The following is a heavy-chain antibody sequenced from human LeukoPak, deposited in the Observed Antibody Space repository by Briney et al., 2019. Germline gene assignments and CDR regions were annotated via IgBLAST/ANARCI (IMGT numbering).Heavy chain of an antibody. CDR1: GFTFSSYW. D-gene: IGHD1-26*01. Sequence: GGSLRLSCAASGFTFSSYWMHWVRQAPGKGLVWVSRINTDGSSTSYADSVKGRFTISRDNAKNTLYLQMNSLRAEDTAVYYCARGLLRIVGAADYWGQGTLVTVSS. J-gene: IGHJ4*02. CDR3: ARGLLRIVGAADY. CDR2: INTDGSST. V-gene: IGHV3-74*01.